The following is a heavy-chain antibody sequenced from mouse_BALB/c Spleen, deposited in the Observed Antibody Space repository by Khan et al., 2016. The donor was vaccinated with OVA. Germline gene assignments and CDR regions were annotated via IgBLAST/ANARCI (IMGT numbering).Heavy chain of an antibody. CDR1: GYTFTTAG. J-gene: IGHJ4*01. V-gene: IGHV9-4*02. Sequence: QIQLVQSGPELKKPGETVRISCKASGYTFTTAGIQWVQKMPGKGLKWIGWINTHSGVPTYAEDFQGRFALSLEISVNTAYLQLTNLKNEDTATYFCARGGAAYYRNDGGAMEYWGQGTLVTVSS. D-gene: IGHD2-14*01. CDR3: ARGGAAYYRNDGGAMEY. CDR2: INTHSGVP.